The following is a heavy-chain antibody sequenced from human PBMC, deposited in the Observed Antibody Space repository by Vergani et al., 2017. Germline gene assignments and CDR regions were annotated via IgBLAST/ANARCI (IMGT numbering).Heavy chain of an antibody. CDR3: ARDSPLVXQAAIFYYYYGMDV. J-gene: IGHJ6*02. D-gene: IGHD2-2*01. V-gene: IGHV3-48*03. CDR1: GFTFSSYE. Sequence: EVQLVESGGGLVQPGGSLRLSCAASGFTFSSYEMNWVRQAPGKGLEWVSYISSSGSTIYYADSVKGRFTISRDNAKNSLYLQMNSLRAEDTAVYYCARDSPLVXQAAIFYYYYGMDVWGQGTTVTVCS. CDR2: ISSSGSTI.